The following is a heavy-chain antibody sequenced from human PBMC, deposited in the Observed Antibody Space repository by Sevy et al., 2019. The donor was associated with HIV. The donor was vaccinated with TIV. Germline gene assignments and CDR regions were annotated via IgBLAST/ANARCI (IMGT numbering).Heavy chain of an antibody. CDR1: GDSVSSNSAA. V-gene: IGHV6-1*01. Sequence: SQTLSLTCAISGDSVSSNSAAWNWIRQSPSRGLEWLGRTYYRSKWYNDYAVSVKSRITINPDTSKNQFSLQLNSVTPEDTAVYYCARAAGGSYWGDDAFDIWGQGTMVTVSS. D-gene: IGHD1-26*01. CDR3: ARAAGGSYWGDDAFDI. CDR2: TYYRSKWYN. J-gene: IGHJ3*02.